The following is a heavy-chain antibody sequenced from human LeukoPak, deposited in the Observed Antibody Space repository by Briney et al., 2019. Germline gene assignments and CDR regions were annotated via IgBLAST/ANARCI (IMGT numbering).Heavy chain of an antibody. D-gene: IGHD2-8*01. Sequence: GGSLRLSCAASGFTFSSYGMHWVRQAPGKGLEWVAFIRYDGSNKYYADSVKGRFTISRDNSKNTLYLQMNSLRAEDTAVYYCAKDPWGPYCTNGVCSHFDYWGQGTLVTVSS. CDR2: IRYDGSNK. V-gene: IGHV3-30*02. CDR3: AKDPWGPYCTNGVCSHFDY. CDR1: GFTFSSYG. J-gene: IGHJ4*02.